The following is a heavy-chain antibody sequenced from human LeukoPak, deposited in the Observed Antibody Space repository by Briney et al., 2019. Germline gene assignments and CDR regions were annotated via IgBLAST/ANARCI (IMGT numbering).Heavy chain of an antibody. CDR2: IYYSGCT. D-gene: IGHD2-2*01. Sequence: SETLSLTCTVSGGSISSYYWSWIRQPPGKGLEWIGYIYYSGCTNYNPSLKSRVTISVDTSKNQFSLKLSSVTAADTAVYYCARHDCSSTSCYPTGWFDPWGQGTLVTVSS. J-gene: IGHJ5*02. CDR1: GGSISSYY. V-gene: IGHV4-59*08. CDR3: ARHDCSSTSCYPTGWFDP.